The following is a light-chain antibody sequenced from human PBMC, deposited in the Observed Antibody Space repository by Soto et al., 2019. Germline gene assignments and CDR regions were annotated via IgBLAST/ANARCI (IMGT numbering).Light chain of an antibody. Sequence: DIQMTQSPSTLSASVGDRVTITCRASQSINSWLAWYQQKPGKAPKLLIYKASSLESGVPSRFSGCGSGTELTLTISSLQPDDFASYYCQQYYSYSTFGQGTKLEI. CDR2: KAS. V-gene: IGKV1-5*03. CDR3: QQYYSYST. J-gene: IGKJ2*01. CDR1: QSINSW.